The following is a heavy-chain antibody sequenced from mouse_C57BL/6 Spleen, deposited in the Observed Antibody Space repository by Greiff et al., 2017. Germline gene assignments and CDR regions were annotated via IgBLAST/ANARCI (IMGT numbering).Heavy chain of an antibody. V-gene: IGHV1-59*01. CDR3: ARASEATVVAHFDY. J-gene: IGHJ2*01. CDR1: GYTFTSYW. D-gene: IGHD1-1*01. Sequence: QVQLQQPGAELVRPGTSVKLSCKASGYTFTSYWMHWVKQRPGQGLEWIGVIDPSDSYTNYNQKFKGKATLTVDTSSSTAYMQLSSLTSEDSAVYYCARASEATVVAHFDYWGQGTTRTVSS. CDR2: IDPSDSYT.